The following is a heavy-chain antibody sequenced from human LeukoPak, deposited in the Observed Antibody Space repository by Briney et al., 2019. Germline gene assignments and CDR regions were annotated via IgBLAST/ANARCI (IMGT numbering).Heavy chain of an antibody. V-gene: IGHV3-43*01. CDR3: AKGIAVAGTLDY. CDR2: ISWVGCST. D-gene: IGHD6-19*01. Sequence: PGGSLRLSCAASGFTFDDYTMHWVRQAPGKGLKGVSLISWVGCSTYFAASVKGRFTISRNNSKDSQYLQMNSLRTEDTALYYCAKGIAVAGTLDYWGQGTLVTVSS. CDR1: GFTFDDYT. J-gene: IGHJ4*02.